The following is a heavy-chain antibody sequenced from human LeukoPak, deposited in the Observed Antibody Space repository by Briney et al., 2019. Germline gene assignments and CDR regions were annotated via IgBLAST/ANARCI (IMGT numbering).Heavy chain of an antibody. D-gene: IGHD4-17*01. CDR3: ARALWTVNTYWYFDL. Sequence: SVKVSCKTSGYTFTNYGISWVRQAPGQGLEWMGRIIPILGIANYAQKFQGRVTITADKSTSTAYMELSSLRSEDTAVYYCARALWTVNTYWYFDLWGRGTLVTVSS. J-gene: IGHJ2*01. V-gene: IGHV1-69*04. CDR2: IIPILGIA. CDR1: GYTFTNYG.